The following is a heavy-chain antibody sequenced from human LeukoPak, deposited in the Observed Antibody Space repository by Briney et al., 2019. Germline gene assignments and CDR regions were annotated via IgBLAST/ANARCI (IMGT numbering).Heavy chain of an antibody. V-gene: IGHV3-23*01. CDR3: AKDPYYYDSSGHSGGYFDY. J-gene: IGHJ4*02. D-gene: IGHD3-22*01. Sequence: PGGSLRLSCAASGFTVSSNYMSWVRQAPGKGLEWVSAISGSGGSTYYADSVKGRFTISRDNSKNTLYLQMNSLRAEDTAVYYCAKDPYYYDSSGHSGGYFDYWGQGTLVTVSS. CDR2: ISGSGGST. CDR1: GFTVSSNY.